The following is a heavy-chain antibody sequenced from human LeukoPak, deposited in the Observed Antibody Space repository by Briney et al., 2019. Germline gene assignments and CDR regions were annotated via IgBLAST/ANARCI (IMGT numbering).Heavy chain of an antibody. J-gene: IGHJ4*02. V-gene: IGHV1-8*03. CDR3: ARGASSIVVVPAATRPRPFDY. D-gene: IGHD2-2*01. CDR1: GYTFTSYD. Sequence: GASVKVSCKASGYTFTSYDINWVRQATGQGLEWMGWMNPNSGNTGYAQKFQGRVTITRNTSISTAYMELSSLRSEDTAVYYCARGASSIVVVPAATRPRPFDYWGQGTLVTVSS. CDR2: MNPNSGNT.